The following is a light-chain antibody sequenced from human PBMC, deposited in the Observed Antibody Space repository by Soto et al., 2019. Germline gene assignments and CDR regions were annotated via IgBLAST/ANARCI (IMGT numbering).Light chain of an antibody. J-gene: IGKJ1*01. Sequence: DIQMTQSPSTLSASVGDRVTITCRASQSITIWLAWYQQKPGKAPKLLIFHASSLESGVPSRFIGSGSGTEFTLTISSMQPDDFATYYCQHYNSYSWTFGQGTKVEIK. CDR2: HAS. V-gene: IGKV1-5*01. CDR1: QSITIW. CDR3: QHYNSYSWT.